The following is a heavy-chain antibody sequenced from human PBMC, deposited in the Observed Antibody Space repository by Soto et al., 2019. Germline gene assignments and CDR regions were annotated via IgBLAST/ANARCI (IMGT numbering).Heavy chain of an antibody. CDR3: ARGGTGDHDY. CDR2: IYHSGST. Sequence: QVQLQESGPGLVKPSGTLSLTCAVSGASISSDKWWSWVRQPPGKGLEWIGEIYHSGSTNYIPSLKSRVSLSVDTAKNPVPLKLNSVTAAGTAGYYCARGGTGDHDYWGQGALVTVSS. D-gene: IGHD7-27*01. CDR1: GASISSDKW. V-gene: IGHV4-4*02. J-gene: IGHJ4*02.